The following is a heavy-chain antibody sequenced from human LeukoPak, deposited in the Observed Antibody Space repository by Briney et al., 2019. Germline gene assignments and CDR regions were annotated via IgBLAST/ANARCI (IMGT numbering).Heavy chain of an antibody. CDR3: ARGKAMDV. V-gene: IGHV4-34*01. J-gene: IGHJ6*02. Sequence: SETLSLTCAVYGGSFSGYYWSWIRQPPGKGLVWIGKINHSGSTNYNPSLKSRVTISVDTSKNQFSLKLTSVTAADTAVYYCARGKAMDVWGHGTTVTVSS. CDR2: INHSGST. CDR1: GGSFSGYY.